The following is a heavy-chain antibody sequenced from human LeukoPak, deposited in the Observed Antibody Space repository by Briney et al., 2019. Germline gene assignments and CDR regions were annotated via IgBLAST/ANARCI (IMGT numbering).Heavy chain of an antibody. CDR1: GGSISSGDYY. V-gene: IGHV4-30-4*08. CDR3: ARDLGYNWNWFDP. J-gene: IGHJ5*02. D-gene: IGHD1-1*01. Sequence: SETLSLTCTVSGGSISSGDYYWSWIRQPPGKGLEWIGYIYYSGSTYYNPSLKSRVTISVDTSKNQFSLKLSSVTAADTAVYYCARDLGYNWNWFDPWGQGTLVTVSS. CDR2: IYYSGST.